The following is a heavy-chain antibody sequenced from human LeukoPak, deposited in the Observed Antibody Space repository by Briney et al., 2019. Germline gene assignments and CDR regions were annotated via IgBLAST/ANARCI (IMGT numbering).Heavy chain of an antibody. CDR1: GFTFSSYG. Sequence: GGSLRLSCAASGFTFSSYGMSWVRQAPGKGLEWVSVIYSGGSTYYADSVKGRFTISRDNSKNTLYLQMNSLRAEDTAVYYCARDVYGGNPIDYWGQGTLVTVSS. CDR3: ARDVYGGNPIDY. CDR2: IYSGGST. V-gene: IGHV3-53*01. D-gene: IGHD4-23*01. J-gene: IGHJ4*02.